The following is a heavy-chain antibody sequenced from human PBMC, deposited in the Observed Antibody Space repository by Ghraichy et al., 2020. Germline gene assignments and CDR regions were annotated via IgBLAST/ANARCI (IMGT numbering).Heavy chain of an antibody. J-gene: IGHJ6*02. V-gene: IGHV4-34*01. Sequence: GSLSLTCAVYGGSFSDYYWTWIRQPPGKGPEWIGEINHSGSTNYIPSLKSRVTISVDTSKNQFSLKLCSVTAADTAVYYCARGYDTPLYGMDVWGRGTTVTVSS. CDR1: GGSFSDYY. CDR3: ARGYDTPLYGMDV. D-gene: IGHD3-22*01. CDR2: INHSGST.